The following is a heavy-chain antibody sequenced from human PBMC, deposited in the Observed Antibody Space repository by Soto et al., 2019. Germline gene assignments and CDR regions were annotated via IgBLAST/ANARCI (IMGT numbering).Heavy chain of an antibody. J-gene: IGHJ6*02. CDR3: TTDSADIVVVPATFGMDV. V-gene: IGHV3-15*01. CDR2: IKSITDGGTT. CDR1: GITFSNAW. D-gene: IGHD2-2*01. Sequence: KTVGSLRLSCAASGITFSNAWMTWVRQAPGKGLEWVGRIKSITDGGTTDYAAPVKGRFTISRDDSKDTLYLQMNNLRTEDTAVYHCTTDSADIVVVPATFGMDVWGQGTTVTVSS.